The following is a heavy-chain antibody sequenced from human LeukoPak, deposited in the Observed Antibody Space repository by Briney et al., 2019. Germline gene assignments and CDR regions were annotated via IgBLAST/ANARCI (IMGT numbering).Heavy chain of an antibody. D-gene: IGHD1-14*01. CDR2: ISINGDTI. CDR1: GFSFNGYN. Sequence: GGSLRLSCAASGFSFNGYNMNWVRQGPGKGLEWIAYISINGDTIYYADSVKGRFAISRDNAKNSVFLQMSSLRAEDTAVYFCARLPTLKNQMRHSSWDAFDLWAQGTMVTVSS. CDR3: ARLPTLKNQMRHSSWDAFDL. V-gene: IGHV3-48*01. J-gene: IGHJ3*01.